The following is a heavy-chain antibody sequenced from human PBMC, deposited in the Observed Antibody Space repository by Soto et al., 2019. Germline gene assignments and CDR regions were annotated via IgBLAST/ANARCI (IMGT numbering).Heavy chain of an antibody. V-gene: IGHV6-1*01. D-gene: IGHD4-4*01. CDR2: TYYRSKWYN. CDR1: GDSVSSNSAA. Sequence: SQTLSLTCAISGDSVSSNSAAWNWIRQSPSRGLEWLGRTYYRSKWYNDYAVSVKSRITINPDTSKNQFSLQLNSVTPEDTAVYYCARDLVTNLYYYYYYGMDVWGQGTTVTVSS. CDR3: ARDLVTNLYYYYYYGMDV. J-gene: IGHJ6*02.